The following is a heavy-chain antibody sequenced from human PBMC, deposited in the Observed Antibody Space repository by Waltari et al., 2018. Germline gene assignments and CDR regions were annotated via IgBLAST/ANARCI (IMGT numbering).Heavy chain of an antibody. CDR1: GFTFSSYS. CDR3: VRENYDSSTYYSPNWFDP. D-gene: IGHD3-22*01. V-gene: IGHV3-21*01. CDR2: ISASSSYI. J-gene: IGHJ5*02. Sequence: EVQLVESGGGLVKRGGSLRLSCVVSGFTFSSYSMSWVRQAPGKVLEWVTSISASSSYIDYADSVKGRFTISRDNAKNELYLQMNSLRAEDTAVYYCVRENYDSSTYYSPNWFDPWGQGTLLTVSS.